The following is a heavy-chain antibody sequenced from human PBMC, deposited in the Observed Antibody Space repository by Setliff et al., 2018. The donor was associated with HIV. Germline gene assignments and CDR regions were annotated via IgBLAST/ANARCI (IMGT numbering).Heavy chain of an antibody. CDR1: GFTFITYA. CDR3: AKDSEPEYYGASASGEAFDI. D-gene: IGHD3-10*01. CDR2: ISGSGGST. J-gene: IGHJ3*02. Sequence: TVGSLRLSCVASGFTFITYAMSWVRQAPGKGLEWVSSISGSGGSTYYADSVKGRFTISRDNSKNTVYLHMNSLRAEDTAVYYCAKDSEPEYYGASASGEAFDIWGQGTRVTVSS. V-gene: IGHV3-23*01.